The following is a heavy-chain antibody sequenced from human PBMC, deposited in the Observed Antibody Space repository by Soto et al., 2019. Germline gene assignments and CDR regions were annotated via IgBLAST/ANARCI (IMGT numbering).Heavy chain of an antibody. Sequence: QVQLVQSGTEMKTPGASVKVSCKASGYTLSSYGISWVRQAPGQGLEWMGWVNTYNGNTYYAQKRQGRVSMTTDTSTTTAYVEVRSLRSDDTAVYDCARDYYLGSGQYDVFYILGQGTMVTVSS. CDR2: VNTYNGNT. D-gene: IGHD3-10*01. J-gene: IGHJ3*02. CDR3: ARDYYLGSGQYDVFYI. CDR1: GYTLSSYG. V-gene: IGHV1-18*01.